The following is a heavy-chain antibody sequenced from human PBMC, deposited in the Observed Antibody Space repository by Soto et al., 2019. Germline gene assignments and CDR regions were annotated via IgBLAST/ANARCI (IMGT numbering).Heavy chain of an antibody. J-gene: IGHJ4*02. CDR1: GYTFSSYG. V-gene: IGHV3-33*01. Sequence: QVQLVESGGGVVQPGRSLRLSCAASGYTFSSYGMQWVRQAPGKGLEWVAVIWNDGSNKYYADSVKGRFTISRDNSKNTLYLQMNSLRAEDTAVYYCARERYTISSAVDYWGQGTLVTVSS. D-gene: IGHD6-6*01. CDR3: ARERYTISSAVDY. CDR2: IWNDGSNK.